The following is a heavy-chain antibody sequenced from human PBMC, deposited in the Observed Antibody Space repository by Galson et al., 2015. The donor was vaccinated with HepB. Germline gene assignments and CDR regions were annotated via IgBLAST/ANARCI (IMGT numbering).Heavy chain of an antibody. D-gene: IGHD3-3*01. V-gene: IGHV3-21*01. CDR2: ISSSSTYI. Sequence: SLRLSCAASGFTFSAYAMSWVRQAPGKGLEWVSSISSSSTYIFYADSVKGRFTISRDNAKSSLYLQMSSLRAEDTAVYYCARETPAYGFWSGYYGPASNYYGMDVWGQGTTVTVSS. J-gene: IGHJ6*02. CDR3: ARETPAYGFWSGYYGPASNYYGMDV. CDR1: GFTFSAYA.